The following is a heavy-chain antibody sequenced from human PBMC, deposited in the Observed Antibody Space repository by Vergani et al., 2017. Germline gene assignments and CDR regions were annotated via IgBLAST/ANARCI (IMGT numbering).Heavy chain of an antibody. J-gene: IGHJ6*02. CDR1: GYTFTDHY. Sequence: VQLVQSGAEVKKPGATMKISCKVSGYTFTDHYMHWVKQAPGKGLEWMGLVDPEDGETIYAEKFKGRVTIAADTSTDTAHLELSSLRSEDTAVYYCATPPTVNTCGMEVWGQGTTVIVSS. CDR2: VDPEDGET. D-gene: IGHD3-16*01. V-gene: IGHV1-69-2*01. CDR3: ATPPTVNTCGMEV.